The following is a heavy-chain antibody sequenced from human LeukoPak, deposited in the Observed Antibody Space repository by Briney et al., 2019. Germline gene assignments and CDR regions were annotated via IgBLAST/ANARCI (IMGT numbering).Heavy chain of an antibody. V-gene: IGHV3-21*01. J-gene: IGHJ1*01. CDR3: ARDWPTIAAAGTIPEYFQH. Sequence: PGGSLRLSCAASGFTFSSYSMNWVRQAPGKGLEWVSSISSSSSYIYYADSVKGRFTISRDNAKNSLYLQMNSLRAKDTAVYYCARDWPTIAAAGTIPEYFQHWGQGTLVTVSS. D-gene: IGHD6-13*01. CDR1: GFTFSSYS. CDR2: ISSSSSYI.